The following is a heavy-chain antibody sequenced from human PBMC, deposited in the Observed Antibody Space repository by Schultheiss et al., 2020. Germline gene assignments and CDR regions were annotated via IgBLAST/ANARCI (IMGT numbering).Heavy chain of an antibody. Sequence: GGSLRLSCAASGFTFSSYAMSWVRQAPGKGLEWVSAISGSGGSTYYADSVKGRFTISRDNSKNTLYLQMNSLRSEDTAVYYCARGVIGPNAPAFGVVISGWFDPWGQGTLVTVSS. D-gene: IGHD3-3*01. CDR1: GFTFSSYA. J-gene: IGHJ5*02. CDR3: ARGVIGPNAPAFGVVISGWFDP. V-gene: IGHV3-23*01. CDR2: ISGSGGST.